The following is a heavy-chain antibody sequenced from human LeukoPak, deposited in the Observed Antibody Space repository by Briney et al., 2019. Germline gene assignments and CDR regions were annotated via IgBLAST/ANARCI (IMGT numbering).Heavy chain of an antibody. CDR2: IIPMFGTA. J-gene: IGHJ5*02. D-gene: IGHD2-21*02. V-gene: IGHV1-69*13. CDR3: ATSAYCGSDCYSSWFDP. Sequence: SVTVSCKASGGTFSSYAISWVRQAPGQGLEWMGGIIPMFGTANYAQKFQGRVTITAAESTGTAYMELSSLRSEDTAMYYCATSAYCGSDCYSSWFDPWGQGTLVTVSS. CDR1: GGTFSSYA.